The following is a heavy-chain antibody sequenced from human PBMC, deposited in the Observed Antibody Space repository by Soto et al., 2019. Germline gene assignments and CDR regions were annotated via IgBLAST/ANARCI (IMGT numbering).Heavy chain of an antibody. CDR3: AGNFRNGEPPFDY. D-gene: IGHD3-3*01. V-gene: IGHV1-69*06. Sequence: QVQLVQSGAEVKKPGSSVKVSCKASGGTFSSYIISWVRQAPGQGLEWMGGIIPIFGTANYAQNFQGRVTITADKATSTAYMELSSLRSEDTAVYYCAGNFRNGEPPFDYWGQGTLVTVSS. J-gene: IGHJ4*02. CDR2: IIPIFGTA. CDR1: GGTFSSYI.